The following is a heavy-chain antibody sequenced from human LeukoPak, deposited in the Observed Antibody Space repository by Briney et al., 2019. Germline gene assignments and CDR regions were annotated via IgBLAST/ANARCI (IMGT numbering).Heavy chain of an antibody. D-gene: IGHD3-22*01. V-gene: IGHV3-23*01. J-gene: IGHJ4*02. CDR1: GFTFSSHA. CDR2: ISGSGGST. CDR3: AKDLHYYDSSGYLDY. Sequence: GGSLRLSCAASGFTFSSHAMSWVRQAPGKGLEWVSVISGSGGSTYYADSVKGRFTISRDNSKNTLYVQMNSLRAEDTAVYYCAKDLHYYDSSGYLDYWGQGTLVTVSS.